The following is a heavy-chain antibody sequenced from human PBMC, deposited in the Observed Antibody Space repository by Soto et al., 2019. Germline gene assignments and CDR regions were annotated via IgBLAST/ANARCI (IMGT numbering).Heavy chain of an antibody. CDR1: GYTFTSYA. CDR2: INAGNGNT. J-gene: IGHJ5*02. D-gene: IGHD6-13*01. CDR3: AREGAAAGFDP. V-gene: IGHV1-3*01. Sequence: GASVKVSCKASGYTFTSYAMHWVRQAPGQRLEWMGWINAGNGNTKYSKKFQGRVTITRDTSASTAYMELSSLRSEDTAVYYCAREGAAAGFDPWGQGTLLTVSS.